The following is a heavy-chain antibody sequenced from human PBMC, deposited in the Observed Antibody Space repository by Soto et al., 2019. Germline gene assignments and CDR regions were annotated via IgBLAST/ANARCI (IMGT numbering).Heavy chain of an antibody. D-gene: IGHD6-13*01. CDR3: ASPRRATVGYASSWYYFDY. CDR1: GYTLTTYY. Sequence: ASVKGSCKASGYTLTTYYISWVRQAPGQGLEWMGWISAYNGNTKYAQKFQGRVTMTTDTSTSTAYMELRSLRSDDTAVYYCASPRRATVGYASSWYYFDYWG. CDR2: ISAYNGNT. V-gene: IGHV1-18*01. J-gene: IGHJ4*01.